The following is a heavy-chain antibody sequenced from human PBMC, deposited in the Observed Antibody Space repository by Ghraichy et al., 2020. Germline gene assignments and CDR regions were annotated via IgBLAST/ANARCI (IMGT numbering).Heavy chain of an antibody. CDR1: GGSFSGYY. V-gene: IGHV4-34*01. CDR3: ARINWYYFDY. D-gene: IGHD1-20*01. J-gene: IGHJ4*02. Sequence: SETLSLTCAVYGGSFSGYYWSWIRQPPGKGLEWIGEINHSGSTNYNPSLKSRVTISVDTSKNQFSLKLSSVTAADTAVYYCARINWYYFDYWGQGTLVTVSS. CDR2: INHSGST.